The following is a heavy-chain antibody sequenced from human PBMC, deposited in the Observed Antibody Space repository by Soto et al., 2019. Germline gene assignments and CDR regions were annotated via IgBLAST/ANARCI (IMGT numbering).Heavy chain of an antibody. D-gene: IGHD3-22*01. Sequence: GASVKVCCKACGYAFTSYGMRWVRQAPGQGLEWMGWISAYNGNTNYAQKLQGRVTMTTDTSTSTAYMELRSLRSDDTAVYYCARERADYYDSSGYYHDVKPWFDPWGQGTPVTVSP. V-gene: IGHV1-18*01. CDR1: GYAFTSYG. J-gene: IGHJ5*02. CDR3: ARERADYYDSSGYYHDVKPWFDP. CDR2: ISAYNGNT.